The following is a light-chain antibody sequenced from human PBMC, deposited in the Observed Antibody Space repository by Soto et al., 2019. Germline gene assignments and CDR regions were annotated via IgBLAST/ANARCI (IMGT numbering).Light chain of an antibody. V-gene: IGKV1-5*03. CDR2: KAS. Sequence: DMQMSRARSSCSSSVAARHTYTCRASQSISNWLAWYQQKPGKAPKLLIYKASTLESGVPSRFSGSGSGTEFTFTFSRLQADDFAIYSCQQYNGYRLAFGGGTKVDIK. CDR3: QQYNGYRLA. CDR1: QSISNW. J-gene: IGKJ4*01.